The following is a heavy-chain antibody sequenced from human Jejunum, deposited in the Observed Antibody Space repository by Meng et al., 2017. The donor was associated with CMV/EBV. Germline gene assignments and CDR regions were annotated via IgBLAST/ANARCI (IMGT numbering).Heavy chain of an antibody. Sequence: SGYTFTSYGISWVRQAPGQGLEWMGWISPYNGNTHYVQKLQGRVTMTTDTSTSTAYMELRSPRSDDTAVYYCARDYGDHAYHFDYWGQGTRVTVSS. V-gene: IGHV1-18*01. D-gene: IGHD4-17*01. J-gene: IGHJ4*02. CDR2: ISPYNGNT. CDR1: GYTFTSYG. CDR3: ARDYGDHAYHFDY.